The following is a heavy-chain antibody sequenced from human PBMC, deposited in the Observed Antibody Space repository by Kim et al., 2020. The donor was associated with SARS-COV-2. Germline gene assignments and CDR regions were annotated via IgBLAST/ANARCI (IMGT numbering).Heavy chain of an antibody. Sequence: ASVKVSCKASGYTFTGYYMHWVRQAPGQGLEWMGRINPNSGGTNYAQKFQGRVTMTRDTSISTAYMELSRLRSDDTAVYYCAREGVEEGFFGVVIISGGTNNWFDPWGQGTLVTVSS. V-gene: IGHV1-2*06. J-gene: IGHJ5*02. CDR1: GYTFTGYY. CDR3: AREGVEEGFFGVVIISGGTNNWFDP. D-gene: IGHD3-3*01. CDR2: INPNSGGT.